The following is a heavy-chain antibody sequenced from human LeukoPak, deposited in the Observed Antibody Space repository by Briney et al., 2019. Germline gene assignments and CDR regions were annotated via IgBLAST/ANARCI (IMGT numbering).Heavy chain of an antibody. CDR2: ISSSSSYI. Sequence: PGGSLRLSCAASGFTFSRYSMNWVRQAPGKGLEWVSSISSSSSYIYYADSVRGRFTISRDNAKNSLYLQMNSLRAEDTAVYYCATSMIVVVTTFDYWGQGTLVTVSS. CDR3: ATSMIVVVTTFDY. D-gene: IGHD3-22*01. V-gene: IGHV3-21*01. J-gene: IGHJ4*02. CDR1: GFTFSRYS.